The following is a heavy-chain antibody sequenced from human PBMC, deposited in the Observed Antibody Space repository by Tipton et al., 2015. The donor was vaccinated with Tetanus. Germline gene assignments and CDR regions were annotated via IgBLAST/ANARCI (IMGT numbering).Heavy chain of an antibody. CDR3: AKGRSSSTSCYNY. CDR2: IAGTVGST. V-gene: IGHV3-23*01. Sequence: SLRLSCAASGFTFSSYTMTWVRQAPGKGLEWVSGIAGTVGSTYYADSVKGRFSISRDDSRNTLYLQMSSLRAEDTAVYYCAKGRSSSTSCYNYWGQGTLVTVSS. J-gene: IGHJ4*02. D-gene: IGHD2-2*02. CDR1: GFTFSSYT.